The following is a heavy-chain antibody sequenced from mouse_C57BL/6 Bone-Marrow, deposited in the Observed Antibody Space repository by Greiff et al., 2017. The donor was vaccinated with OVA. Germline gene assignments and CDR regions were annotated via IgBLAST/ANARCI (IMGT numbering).Heavy chain of an antibody. CDR2: IDPSDSYT. CDR3: ARRLITTVEEGYFDV. D-gene: IGHD1-1*01. V-gene: IGHV1-69*01. CDR1: GYTFTSYW. J-gene: IGHJ1*03. Sequence: VQLQQPGAELVMPGASVKLSCKASGYTFTSYWMHWVKQRPGQGLEWIGEIDPSDSYTNYNQKFKGKSTLTVDKSSSTAYMQLSSLTSEDSAVYYCARRLITTVEEGYFDVWGTGTTVTVSS.